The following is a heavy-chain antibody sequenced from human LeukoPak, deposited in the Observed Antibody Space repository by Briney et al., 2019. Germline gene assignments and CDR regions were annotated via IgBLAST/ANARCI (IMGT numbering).Heavy chain of an antibody. D-gene: IGHD2-2*01. J-gene: IGHJ5*02. CDR3: ARPPRYCSSTSCYSGHWFDP. V-gene: IGHV4-39*07. CDR2: IYYSGST. Sequence: SETLSLTCTVSGGSISSSSYYWGWIRQPPGKGLEWIGSIYYSGSTYYNPFLKSRVTLSVDTSKNQFSLKLSSVTAADTAVYYCARPPRYCSSTSCYSGHWFDPWGQGTLVTVSS. CDR1: GGSISSSSYY.